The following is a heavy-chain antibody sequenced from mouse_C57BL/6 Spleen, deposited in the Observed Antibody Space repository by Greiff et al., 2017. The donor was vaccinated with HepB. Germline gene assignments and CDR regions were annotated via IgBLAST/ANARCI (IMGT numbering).Heavy chain of an antibody. Sequence: VQLKQSGAELVKPGASVKLSCTASGFNIKDYYMHWVKQRTEQGLEWIGRIDPEDGETKYAPKFQGKATLTADTSSNTAYLQLSSLTSEDTAVYYCASLGSYYGSSPSSFDYWGQGTTLTVSS. CDR3: ASLGSYYGSSPSSFDY. V-gene: IGHV14-2*01. CDR2: IDPEDGET. J-gene: IGHJ2*01. D-gene: IGHD1-1*01. CDR1: GFNIKDYY.